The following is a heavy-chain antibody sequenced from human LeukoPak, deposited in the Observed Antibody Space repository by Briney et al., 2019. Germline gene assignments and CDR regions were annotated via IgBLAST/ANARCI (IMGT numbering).Heavy chain of an antibody. CDR1: GGSFSGYY. D-gene: IGHD6-13*01. V-gene: IGHV4-34*01. CDR2: INHSGST. J-gene: IGHJ5*02. CDR3: ARMGIAAALFDP. Sequence: SETLSLTCAVYGGSFSGYYWSWIRQPPGKGLEWIGEINHSGSTNYNPSFKSRVTISVDTSKNQFSLKLSSVTAADTAVYYCARMGIAAALFDPWGQGTLVTVSS.